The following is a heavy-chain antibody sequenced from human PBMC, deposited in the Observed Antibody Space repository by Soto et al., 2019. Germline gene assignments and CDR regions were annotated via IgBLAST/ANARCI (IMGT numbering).Heavy chain of an antibody. CDR1: GGSFSGYY. J-gene: IGHJ6*02. CDR2: INHSGST. D-gene: IGHD6-13*01. CDR3: ARLPGGSSWYGGYYYYGTDV. Sequence: PSETLSLTSAGSGGSFSGYYWSRIRQRPGKWLEGIGEINHSGSTNYNPHIKSRVTISVDTSKNKFSLKLSSVTAAETAVYYCARLPGGSSWYGGYYYYGTDVWRQG. V-gene: IGHV4-34*01.